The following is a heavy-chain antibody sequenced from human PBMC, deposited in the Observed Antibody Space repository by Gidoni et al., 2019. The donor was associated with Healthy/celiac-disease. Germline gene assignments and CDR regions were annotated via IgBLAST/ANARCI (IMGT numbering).Heavy chain of an antibody. CDR2: ISYDGSNK. Sequence: QVQLVESGGGVVQPGRSLRLSCAASGFTFSSYGMHWVRQAPGKGLEWVAVISYDGSNKYYADSVKGRFTISRDNSKNTLYLQMNSLRAEDTAVYYCANPISKYYYDSSGYGYWGQGTLVTVSS. CDR3: ANPISKYYYDSSGYGY. V-gene: IGHV3-30*18. CDR1: GFTFSSYG. J-gene: IGHJ4*02. D-gene: IGHD3-22*01.